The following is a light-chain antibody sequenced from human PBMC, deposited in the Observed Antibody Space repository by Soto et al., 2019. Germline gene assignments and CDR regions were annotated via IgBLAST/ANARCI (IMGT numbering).Light chain of an antibody. J-gene: IGKJ5*01. CDR3: QQRSNWPIT. Sequence: EIVLTQSPGTLSLSPGERATLSCRASQSVSSNNLAWYQQKPGQAPRLLIYDASNRATGIPARFSGSGSGTDLTITISSLEPEDFEVYYCQQRSNWPITFGQGTRLEIK. V-gene: IGKV3D-20*02. CDR1: QSVSSNN. CDR2: DAS.